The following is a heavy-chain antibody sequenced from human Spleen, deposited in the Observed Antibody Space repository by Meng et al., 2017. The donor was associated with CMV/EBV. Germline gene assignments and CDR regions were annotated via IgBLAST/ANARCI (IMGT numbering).Heavy chain of an antibody. J-gene: IGHJ3*02. CDR3: ARQSGLDYGGNSGAFDI. CDR1: DFIFSTFS. V-gene: IGHV3-21*01. CDR2: ISSSSSYI. D-gene: IGHD4-23*01. Sequence: GGSLRLSCAASDFIFSTFSMNWVRQAPGKGLEWVSHISSSSSYIYYADSVKGRFTISRDNSKNSLYLQMNSLRAEDTAVYYCARQSGLDYGGNSGAFDIWGQGTMVTVSS.